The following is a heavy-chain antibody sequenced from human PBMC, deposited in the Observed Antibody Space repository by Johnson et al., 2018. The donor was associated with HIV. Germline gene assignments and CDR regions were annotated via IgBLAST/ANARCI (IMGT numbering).Heavy chain of an antibody. CDR2: ISYDGSNK. CDR1: TFTFSDYY. J-gene: IGHJ3*02. Sequence: QVQLVESGGGLVKPGGSLRLSCAVSTFTFSDYYMRWIRQAPGKGLEWVAVISYDGSNKYYADSVKGRFTISRDNSKNTMYLQMNSLRVEDTAVYYCAKDPGAFDIWGQGTMVTVSS. CDR3: AKDPGAFDI. V-gene: IGHV3-30*18.